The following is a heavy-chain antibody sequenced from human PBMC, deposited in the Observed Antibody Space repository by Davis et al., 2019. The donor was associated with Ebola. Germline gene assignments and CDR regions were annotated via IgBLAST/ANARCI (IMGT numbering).Heavy chain of an antibody. D-gene: IGHD4-17*01. V-gene: IGHV3-7*01. Sequence: GGSLKISCAASGFTFSSYWMSWVRQAPGKGLEWVANIKQDGSEKYYVDSVKGRFTISRDNAKNSLYLQMNSLRAEDTAVYYCARESGDYAYYYGMDVWGKGTTVTVSS. CDR3: ARESGDYAYYYGMDV. CDR2: IKQDGSEK. J-gene: IGHJ6*04. CDR1: GFTFSSYW.